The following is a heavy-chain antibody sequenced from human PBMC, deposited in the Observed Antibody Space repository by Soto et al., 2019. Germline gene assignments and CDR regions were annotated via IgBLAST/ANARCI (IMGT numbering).Heavy chain of an antibody. Sequence: PSETLSLTCTVSGGSISSYYWSWIRQPPGKGLEWIGYIYYSGSTNYNPPLKSRVTISVDTSKNQFSLKLSSVTAADTAVYYCARGTPYFDYWGQGTLVTVSS. CDR3: ARGTPYFDY. V-gene: IGHV4-59*01. CDR2: IYYSGST. CDR1: GGSISSYY. J-gene: IGHJ4*02. D-gene: IGHD1-1*01.